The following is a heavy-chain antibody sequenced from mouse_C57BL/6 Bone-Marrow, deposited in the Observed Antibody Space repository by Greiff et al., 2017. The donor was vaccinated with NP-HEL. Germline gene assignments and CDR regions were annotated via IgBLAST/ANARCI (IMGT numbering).Heavy chain of an antibody. D-gene: IGHD4-1*01. CDR3: ARHTTGNYAMDY. J-gene: IGHJ4*01. CDR2: ISSGGSYT. Sequence: EVQLVESGGDLVKPGGSLKLSCAASGFTFSSYGMSWVRQTPDKRLEWVATISSGGSYTYYPDSVKGRFTISRDNAKNTLYLQMSSLKSEDTAMYYCARHTTGNYAMDYWGQGTSVTVSS. V-gene: IGHV5-6*01. CDR1: GFTFSSYG.